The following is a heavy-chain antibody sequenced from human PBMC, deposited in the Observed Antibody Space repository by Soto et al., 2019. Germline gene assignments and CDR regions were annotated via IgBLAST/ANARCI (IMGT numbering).Heavy chain of an antibody. J-gene: IGHJ4*01. CDR3: ARVVKAGDYGDYGRYYFDY. D-gene: IGHD4-17*01. CDR1: GYTFTTYG. Sequence: QVQLVQSGAEVKKPGASVKVSCKASGYTFTTYGITWVRQAPGQGLEWMGWSSAYSGNTNYAQKLQDRFAVTTDTSTNQADMDLRGLRSADTAVYYCARVVKAGDYGDYGRYYFDYWGHGTLVTVSS. V-gene: IGHV1-18*04. CDR2: SSAYSGNT.